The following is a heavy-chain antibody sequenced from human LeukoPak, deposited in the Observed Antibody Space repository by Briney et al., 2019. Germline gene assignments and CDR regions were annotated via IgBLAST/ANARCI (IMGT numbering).Heavy chain of an antibody. V-gene: IGHV2-70*11. D-gene: IGHD4-23*01. CDR2: IDWDDDK. CDR1: RFSLSTTGLC. Sequence: SGPALVKPTQTLTLTCTFTRFSLSTTGLCVSWIRQPPPKALEWLARIDWDDDKYYSTSLKTRLTISKDTSKNQVVLTMTNMDPVDTATYYCARGRWGFDYWGQGTLVTVSS. CDR3: ARGRWGFDY. J-gene: IGHJ4*02.